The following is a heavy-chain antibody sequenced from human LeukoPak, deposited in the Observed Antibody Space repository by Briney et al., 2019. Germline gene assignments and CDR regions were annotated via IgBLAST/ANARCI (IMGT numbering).Heavy chain of an antibody. V-gene: IGHV6-1*01. CDR3: AREQWRSGWYDY. CDR1: GDSVSSTNAA. Sequence: SQTLSLTCAISGDSVSSTNAAWTWIRQSPSRGLEWLGRTYYRSKWYNDYAVSVKSRITINPDTSKNQFSLQLKSVTPEDTAVYYCAREQWRSGWYDYWGQGTLVTFSS. J-gene: IGHJ4*02. D-gene: IGHD6-19*01. CDR2: TYYRSKWYN.